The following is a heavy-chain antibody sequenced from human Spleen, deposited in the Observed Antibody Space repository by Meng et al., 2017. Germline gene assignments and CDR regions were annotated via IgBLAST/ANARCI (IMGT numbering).Heavy chain of an antibody. Sequence: GGSLRLSCAASGFTFSSYGMHWVRQAPGKGLEWVAVIWYDGSNKYYADSVKGRFTISRDNSKNTLYLQMNSLRAEDTAVYYCARDGMITFGGVIVNQYYFDYWGQGTLVTVSS. V-gene: IGHV3-33*01. CDR3: ARDGMITFGGVIVNQYYFDY. CDR1: GFTFSSYG. J-gene: IGHJ4*02. D-gene: IGHD3-16*02. CDR2: IWYDGSNK.